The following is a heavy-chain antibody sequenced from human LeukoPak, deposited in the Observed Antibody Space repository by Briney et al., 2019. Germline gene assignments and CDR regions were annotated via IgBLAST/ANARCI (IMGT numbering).Heavy chain of an antibody. CDR1: GYTFTSYG. V-gene: IGHV1-18*01. J-gene: IGHJ4*02. D-gene: IGHD6-19*01. CDR3: AREGRYSSGWYLGYYFDY. CDR2: ISAYNGNT. Sequence: ASVKVSCKASGYTFTSYGISWVRQAPGQGLEWMGWISAYNGNTNYAQKLQGRVTMTTDTSTSTAYMELRSLRSDATAVYYCAREGRYSSGWYLGYYFDYWGQGTLVTVSS.